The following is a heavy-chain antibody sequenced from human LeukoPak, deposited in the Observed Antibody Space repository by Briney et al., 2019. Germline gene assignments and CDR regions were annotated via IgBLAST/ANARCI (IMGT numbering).Heavy chain of an antibody. CDR2: MNPNSGNT. D-gene: IGHD6-13*01. CDR1: GYTFTSYD. Sequence: ASVKVSCKASGYTFTSYDINWVRQAPGQGLEWMGWMNPNSGNTGYAQKFQGRVTITRNTSISTAYMELSSLRSEDTAVYYCARRVPYSSSWYVFDYWGQGTLVTVSS. CDR3: ARRVPYSSSWYVFDY. J-gene: IGHJ4*02. V-gene: IGHV1-8*03.